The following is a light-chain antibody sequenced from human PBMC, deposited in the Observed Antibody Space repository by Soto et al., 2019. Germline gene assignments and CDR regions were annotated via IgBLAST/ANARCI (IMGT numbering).Light chain of an antibody. V-gene: IGKV3-15*01. CDR1: QSISSN. CDR2: AAS. J-gene: IGKJ1*01. CDR3: QQYNNWPPTWT. Sequence: IVMSQSPATLSVSPWERATLSCRASQSISSNLAWYQQKPGQAPRLLIYAASTRATNIPARFSGSGSGTEFTLTISSLQSEDFAVYYCQQYNNWPPTWTFGQGTKVDIK.